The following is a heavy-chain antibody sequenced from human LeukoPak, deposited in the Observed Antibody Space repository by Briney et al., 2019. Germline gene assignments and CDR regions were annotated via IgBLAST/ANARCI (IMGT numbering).Heavy chain of an antibody. D-gene: IGHD4-17*01. CDR1: GYSISNDYY. Sequence: PSETLSLTCTVSGYSISNDYYWGWIRQPPGKGLEWIGSIYHTGSTYYNPSLKSRLSISVDTSKSQFSLKLSSVTAADTAVYYCARESLGSVKYFDLWGRGTLVTVSS. V-gene: IGHV4-38-2*02. J-gene: IGHJ2*01. CDR2: IYHTGST. CDR3: ARESLGSVKYFDL.